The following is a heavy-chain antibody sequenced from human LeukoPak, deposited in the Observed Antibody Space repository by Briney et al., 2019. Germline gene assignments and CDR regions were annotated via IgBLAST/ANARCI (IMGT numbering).Heavy chain of an antibody. D-gene: IGHD3-16*01. Sequence: GGSLRLSCAASGFTVSSNYMSWVRQAPGKGLVWVSRINSDGSGTSYADSVKGRFTISRDNAKNTLYLQMNSLRAEDTAVYYCARGGSYYYYWGQGTLVTVSS. CDR3: ARGGSYYYY. CDR1: GFTVSSNY. J-gene: IGHJ4*02. V-gene: IGHV3-74*01. CDR2: INSDGSGT.